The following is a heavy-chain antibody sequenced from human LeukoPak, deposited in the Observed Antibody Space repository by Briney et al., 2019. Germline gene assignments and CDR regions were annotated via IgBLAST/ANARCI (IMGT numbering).Heavy chain of an antibody. D-gene: IGHD3-10*01. CDR2: ISFDGDHK. CDR1: GFTFSSFA. CDR3: ARGSMVPGDWYFVL. J-gene: IGHJ2*01. V-gene: IGHV3-30-3*01. Sequence: GRSLRLSCAASGFTFSSFAMHWVRQAPGKGLEWVAVISFDGDHKFYADSMRGRFTISRDNSKNTLFLQMNTLRADDTAVYYCARGSMVPGDWYFVLWGRGTLVTVSS.